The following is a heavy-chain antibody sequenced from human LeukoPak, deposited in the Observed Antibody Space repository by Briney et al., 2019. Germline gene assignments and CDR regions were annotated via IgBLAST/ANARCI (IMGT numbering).Heavy chain of an antibody. D-gene: IGHD3-22*01. Sequence: GRSLRLSCAASGFTFSSYGMHWVRQAPGKGLEWVAVIWYDGSNKYYADSVKGRFTISRDNSKNTLYLQMNSLRAEDTAVYYCARGPEGGYDSSGELDYWGQGTLATVSS. CDR3: ARGPEGGYDSSGELDY. J-gene: IGHJ4*02. V-gene: IGHV3-33*01. CDR2: IWYDGSNK. CDR1: GFTFSSYG.